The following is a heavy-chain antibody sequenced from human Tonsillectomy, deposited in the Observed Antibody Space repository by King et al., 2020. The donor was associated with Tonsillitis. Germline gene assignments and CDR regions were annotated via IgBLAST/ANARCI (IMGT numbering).Heavy chain of an antibody. V-gene: IGHV3-7*03. CDR1: GFTLDTYW. CDR2: IKQEGSEK. Sequence: VQLVESGGGLVQPGGSLRLSCEGSGFTLDTYWMSWVRQAPGKGPEGVANIKQEGSEKKYLDDVKGRFTIYRDNAKNSVSLQMNSLRVEDSAVYYCVGSGGWLLESWGQGTMVTVSS. D-gene: IGHD6-19*01. CDR3: VGSGGWLLES. J-gene: IGHJ4*02.